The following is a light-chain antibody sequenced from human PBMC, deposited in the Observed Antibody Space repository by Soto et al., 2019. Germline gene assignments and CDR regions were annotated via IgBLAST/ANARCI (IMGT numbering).Light chain of an antibody. CDR1: SSNIGSNY. Sequence: VLTQPPSASGTPGQRVTISCSGSSSNIGSNYVYWYQQLPGTAPKLLIYRNNQRPSGVPDRFSGSKSGTSASLAISGLRSEDEADYYCAAWDDSLSGYVFGTGTKVTVL. CDR3: AAWDDSLSGYV. J-gene: IGLJ1*01. V-gene: IGLV1-47*01. CDR2: RNN.